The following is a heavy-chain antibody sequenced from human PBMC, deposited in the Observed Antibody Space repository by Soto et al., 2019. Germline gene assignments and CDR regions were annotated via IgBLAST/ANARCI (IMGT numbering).Heavy chain of an antibody. J-gene: IGHJ6*02. D-gene: IGHD2-21*02. CDR1: GGSFGGYF. CDR2: INHGGIT. CDR3: ARQGAVTVMFYYHGMDV. V-gene: IGHV4-34*02. Sequence: QVQLQQWGAGLLKPSETLSLTCDVYGGSFGGYFWSWIRQPPGKGLEWIGEINHGGITNYNPSLKSRITISVDTSKNQFSLKLSSVTAADAAVYYCARQGAVTVMFYYHGMDVWGQGPSVTVSS.